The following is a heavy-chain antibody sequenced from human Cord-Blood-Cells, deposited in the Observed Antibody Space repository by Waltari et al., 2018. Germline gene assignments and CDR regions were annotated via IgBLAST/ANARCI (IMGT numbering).Heavy chain of an antibody. D-gene: IGHD3-10*01. Sequence: QVQLQESGPGLVKPSETLSLTCTVSGGSISSYYWSWIRQPPGKGLEWIGYIYYGGSTNYTPSRKSRVTISVDTSKNQFSLKLSSVTAADTAVYYCARHPTYYYGSGSPYYYYMDVWGKGTTVTVSS. V-gene: IGHV4-59*08. CDR3: ARHPTYYYGSGSPYYYYMDV. CDR2: IYYGGST. CDR1: GGSISSYY. J-gene: IGHJ6*03.